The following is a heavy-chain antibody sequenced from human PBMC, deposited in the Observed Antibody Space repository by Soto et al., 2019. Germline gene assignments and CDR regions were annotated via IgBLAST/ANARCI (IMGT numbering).Heavy chain of an antibody. V-gene: IGHV1-2*02. CDR3: GRGRMATTLGLLGY. CDR2: INPNSGGT. J-gene: IGHJ4*02. Sequence: ASVKVSCRASWYTFTGYYMHWVRQAPGQGLECMGWINPNSGGTNYAQRFQAGVTMTRDRAISTAYMELSRLRSDDTAVYYCGRGRMATTLGLLGYWGQGTLVT. CDR1: WYTFTGYY. D-gene: IGHD5-12*01.